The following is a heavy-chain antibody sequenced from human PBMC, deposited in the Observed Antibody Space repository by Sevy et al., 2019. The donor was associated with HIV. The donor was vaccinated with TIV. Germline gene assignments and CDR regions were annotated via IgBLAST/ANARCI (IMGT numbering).Heavy chain of an antibody. J-gene: IGHJ6*02. CDR2: ISSSSRYI. V-gene: IGHV3-21*01. D-gene: IGHD2-15*01. CDR3: ARVVAYCSGGSCFPGYYYGMDV. Sequence: GGSLRLSCAASGFTFSNYNMNWVRQAPGKGLEWVSSISSSSRYIYYADSMKGRFTISRDNAKNSLYLQMNSLRAEDTAVYYCARVVAYCSGGSCFPGYYYGMDVWGQGTTFTVSS. CDR1: GFTFSNYN.